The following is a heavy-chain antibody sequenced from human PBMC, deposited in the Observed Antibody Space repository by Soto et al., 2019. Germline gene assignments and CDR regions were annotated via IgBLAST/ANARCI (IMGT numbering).Heavy chain of an antibody. Sequence: SETLSLTCSVSGGSISGSYWSWIRQSPGKGLEWLGYVYYTGSTNYSPSLRSRVSISVDTSKNEFSLRLSSVTAADTAVYFCTRSVAVPGSHIDYWGQGTQVTVSS. J-gene: IGHJ4*02. CDR3: TRSVAVPGSHIDY. CDR2: VYYTGST. V-gene: IGHV4-59*01. CDR1: GGSISGSY. D-gene: IGHD3-10*01.